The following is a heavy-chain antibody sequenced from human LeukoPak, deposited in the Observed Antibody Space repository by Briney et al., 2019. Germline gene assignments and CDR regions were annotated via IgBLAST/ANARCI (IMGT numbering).Heavy chain of an antibody. CDR3: AKGGSYRSQPYFDY. D-gene: IGHD3-16*02. V-gene: IGHV3-23*01. Sequence: GGSLRLSCAASGFTFSNYGMTWVRQAPGKGLEWVSSISGSAATISYADSVKGRFTISRDNSKNTLSLQMNSLRAEDTAVYYCAKGGSYRSQPYFDYWGQGTPVTVSS. CDR1: GFTFSNYG. CDR2: ISGSAATI. J-gene: IGHJ4*02.